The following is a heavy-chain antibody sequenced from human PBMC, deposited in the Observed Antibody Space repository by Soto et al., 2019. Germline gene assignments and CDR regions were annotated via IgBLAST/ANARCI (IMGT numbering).Heavy chain of an antibody. CDR1: GYTLTSYY. Sequence: ASVKVSCKASGYTLTSYYMHWVRQAPGEGLEWMGIINPSGGSTSYAQKFQGRVTMTRDTSTSTVYMELSSLRSEDTAVYYCARDRAQDYYDSSGYLTWFDPWGQGTLVTVSS. J-gene: IGHJ5*02. V-gene: IGHV1-46*01. CDR3: ARDRAQDYYDSSGYLTWFDP. CDR2: INPSGGST. D-gene: IGHD3-22*01.